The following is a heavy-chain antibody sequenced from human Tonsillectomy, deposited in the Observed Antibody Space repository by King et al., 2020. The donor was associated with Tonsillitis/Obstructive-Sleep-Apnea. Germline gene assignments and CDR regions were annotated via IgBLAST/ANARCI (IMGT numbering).Heavy chain of an antibody. Sequence: VQLVESGEGLVQPGGSLRLSCAASGFTFSSYAMHWVRQAPGKGLEYVSAISSNGGSTYYVDSVKGRFTISRDNSKNTLYLQMSSLRAEDMAVYYCARGRADYSNYGGYFDYWGQGTLVTVSS. V-gene: IGHV3-64*02. J-gene: IGHJ4*02. CDR1: GFTFSSYA. CDR3: ARGRADYSNYGGYFDY. CDR2: ISSNGGST. D-gene: IGHD4-11*01.